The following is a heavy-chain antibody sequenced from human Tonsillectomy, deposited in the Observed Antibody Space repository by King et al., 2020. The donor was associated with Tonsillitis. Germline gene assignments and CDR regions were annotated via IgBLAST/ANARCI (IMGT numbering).Heavy chain of an antibody. CDR3: ARVLRGNYYDSSGYPAY. V-gene: IGHV3-53*01. CDR2: IYSGGST. Sequence: VQLVESGGGLIQPGGSLRLSCAASGFTVSSNYMSWVRQAPGKGLEWGSVIYSGGSTYYADSVNGRFTISRDNSKNTLYLQMNSLRAEDTAVYYCARVLRGNYYDSSGYPAYWGQGTLVTVSS. D-gene: IGHD3-22*01. CDR1: GFTVSSNY. J-gene: IGHJ4*02.